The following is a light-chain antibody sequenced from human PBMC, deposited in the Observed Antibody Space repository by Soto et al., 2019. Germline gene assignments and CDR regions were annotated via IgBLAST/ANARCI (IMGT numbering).Light chain of an antibody. V-gene: IGLV2-14*01. Sequence: QSVLTQPASVSGAPGQSSTISFTGTSSDVGGYNYVSGYQQHPGKAPKLMIYDVSNRPSGVSNRFSGSKSGNTASLTISGLQAEDEADYYCRSYTSSSAYVFGAGTKLTVL. J-gene: IGLJ1*01. CDR2: DVS. CDR3: RSYTSSSAYV. CDR1: SSDVGGYNY.